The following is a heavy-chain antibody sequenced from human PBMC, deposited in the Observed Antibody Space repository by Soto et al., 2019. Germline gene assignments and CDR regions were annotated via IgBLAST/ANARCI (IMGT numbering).Heavy chain of an antibody. D-gene: IGHD3-16*01. CDR2: ISSSSSYI. V-gene: IGHV3-21*01. CDR3: ARDIGWGYGGSFDY. J-gene: IGHJ4*02. CDR1: GFTFSSYS. Sequence: EVQLVESGGGLVKPGGSPRLSCAASGFTFSSYSMNWVRQAPGKGLEWVSSISSSSSYIYYADSVKGRFTISRDNAKNSLYLQMNSLRAEDTAVYYCARDIGWGYGGSFDYWGQGTLVTVSS.